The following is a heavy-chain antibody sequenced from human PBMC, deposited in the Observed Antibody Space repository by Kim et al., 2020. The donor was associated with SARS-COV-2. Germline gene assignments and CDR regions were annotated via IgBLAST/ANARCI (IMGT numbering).Heavy chain of an antibody. J-gene: IGHJ5*02. CDR2: IIPIFGTA. CDR1: GGTFSSYA. Sequence: SVKVSCKASGGTFSSYAISWVRQAPGQGLEWMGGIIPIFGTANYAQKFQGRVTITADESTSTAYMELSSLRSEDTAVYYCAREREGDGSGSKTNWFDPWGRGTLVTVSS. V-gene: IGHV1-69*13. D-gene: IGHD3-10*01. CDR3: AREREGDGSGSKTNWFDP.